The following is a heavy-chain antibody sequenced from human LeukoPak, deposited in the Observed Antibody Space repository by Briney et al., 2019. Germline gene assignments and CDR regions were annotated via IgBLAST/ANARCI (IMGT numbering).Heavy chain of an antibody. CDR1: GYTFTHYA. J-gene: IGHJ4*02. Sequence: ASVKVSCKASGYTFTHYAVHWVRQAPGQRLEWMGWTNVASDYTESSQKFQDRFIITSDPSATTVYMELSSLRSEDTAVYYCARDDFSTYAGLNYFDYWGQGSLVTVSS. D-gene: IGHD4-11*01. CDR2: TNVASDYT. V-gene: IGHV1-3*01. CDR3: ARDDFSTYAGLNYFDY.